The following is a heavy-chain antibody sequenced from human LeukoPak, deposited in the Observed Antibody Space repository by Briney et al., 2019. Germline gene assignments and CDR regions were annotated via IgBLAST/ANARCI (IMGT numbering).Heavy chain of an antibody. CDR3: ARRVTTIGRNDVDS. J-gene: IGHJ4*02. CDR2: INHSGST. D-gene: IGHD1-1*01. Sequence: SETLSLTCAVYGGSFSGYYWSWIRQSPGKGLEWIGEINHSGSTNYNPSLKSRVTISVDTSRNQFSLKLGSVTAADTAVYYCARRVTTIGRNDVDSWGQGTLVTVSS. V-gene: IGHV4-34*01. CDR1: GGSFSGYY.